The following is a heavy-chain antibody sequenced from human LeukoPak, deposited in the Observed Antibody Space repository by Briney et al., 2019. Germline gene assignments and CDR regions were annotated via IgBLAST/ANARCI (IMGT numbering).Heavy chain of an antibody. CDR1: GGSISSGSYY. CDR2: IYTSGST. V-gene: IGHV4-61*02. J-gene: IGHJ5*02. Sequence: PSETLSLTCTVSGGSISSGSYYWSWIRQAAGKGLEWIGRIYTSGSTNYNPSLKSRVTISVDTSKNQFSLKLSSVTAADTAVYYCARDSPYSSSSHWFDPWGQGTLVTVSS. D-gene: IGHD6-6*01. CDR3: ARDSPYSSSSHWFDP.